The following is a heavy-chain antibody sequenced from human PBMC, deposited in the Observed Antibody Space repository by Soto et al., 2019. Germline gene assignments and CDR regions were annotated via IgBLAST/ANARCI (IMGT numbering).Heavy chain of an antibody. CDR3: PRVAGCTNGVCYRGLGY. V-gene: IGHV1-69*13. J-gene: IGHJ4*02. CDR1: GGTFSSYA. Sequence: GASVKVSSKASGGTFSSYAISWVRQAPGQGLEWMGGIIPIFGTANYAQKFQGRVTITADESTGTAYMQLSSLRSEDTAVYYCPRVAGCTNGVCYRGLGYWGQGTLVTVSS. D-gene: IGHD2-8*01. CDR2: IIPIFGTA.